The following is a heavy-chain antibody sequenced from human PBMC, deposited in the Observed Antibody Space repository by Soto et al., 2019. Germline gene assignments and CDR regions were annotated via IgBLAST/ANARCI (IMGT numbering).Heavy chain of an antibody. J-gene: IGHJ6*03. V-gene: IGHV3-13*01. CDR2: IGTAGDT. Sequence: PGGSVRLSCAASGFSFSSYDMHWVRQATGKGLEWVSAIGTAGDTYYPGSVKGRFTISRENAKNSLYLQMNSLRAGDTAVYYCARETVAILRGYYYYYMDVWGKGTTVTVSS. D-gene: IGHD4-17*01. CDR3: ARETVAILRGYYYYYMDV. CDR1: GFSFSSYD.